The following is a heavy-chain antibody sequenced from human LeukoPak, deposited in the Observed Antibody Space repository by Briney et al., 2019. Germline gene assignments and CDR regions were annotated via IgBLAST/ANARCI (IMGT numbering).Heavy chain of an antibody. V-gene: IGHV4-34*01. J-gene: IGHJ4*02. D-gene: IGHD3-9*01. CDR2: INHSGST. CDR1: GGSISSYY. CDR3: ARVGGPSILTGYYSFDY. Sequence: SETLSLTCTVSGGSISSYYWSWIRQPPGKGLEWIGEINHSGSTNYNPSLKSRVTISVDTSKNQFSLKLSSVTAADTAVYYCARVGGPSILTGYYSFDYWGQGTLVTVSS.